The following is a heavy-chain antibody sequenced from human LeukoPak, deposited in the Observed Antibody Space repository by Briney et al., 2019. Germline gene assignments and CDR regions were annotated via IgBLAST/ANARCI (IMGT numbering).Heavy chain of an antibody. CDR3: ARKNFYPNWFFDV. Sequence: SESLSLTCIVSGGSMGGHYWNWIRQSPGKALEWIGYVSDSGDTNYNPALKSRVSISVDTSKNQFSLRLMSLTATDTALYFCARKNFYPNWFFDVWGRGTLVTVSS. CDR2: VSDSGDT. CDR1: GGSMGGHY. D-gene: IGHD3-3*01. J-gene: IGHJ2*01. V-gene: IGHV4-59*08.